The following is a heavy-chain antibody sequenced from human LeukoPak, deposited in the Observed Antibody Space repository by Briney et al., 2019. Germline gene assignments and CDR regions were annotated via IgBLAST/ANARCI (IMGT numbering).Heavy chain of an antibody. Sequence: SETLSLTCTVSGGSITNYYWSWIRQPPGKGLEWIGYIFYSGTTNYNSSLKSRVTISVDTSKNQFSLKLSSVTAADTAVYYCARGGSSGYDPFDYWGQGTLVTVSS. CDR3: ARGGSSGYDPFDY. V-gene: IGHV4-59*12. D-gene: IGHD5-12*01. CDR2: IFYSGTT. J-gene: IGHJ4*02. CDR1: GGSITNYY.